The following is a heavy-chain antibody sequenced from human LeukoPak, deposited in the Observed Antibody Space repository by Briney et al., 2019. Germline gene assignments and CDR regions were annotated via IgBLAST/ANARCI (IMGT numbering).Heavy chain of an antibody. V-gene: IGHV1-18*01. CDR2: ISAYKGNT. J-gene: IGHJ6*02. CDR1: GYTFTSYG. Sequence: ASVTVSCKASGYTFTSYGISWVRQAPGQGLEWMGWISAYKGNTNYAQKLQGRVTMTTDTSTSTAYMELRSLRSDDTAVYYCARDRRYDSSGYYYFYYYYGMDVWGQGTTVTVSS. CDR3: ARDRRYDSSGYYYFYYYYGMDV. D-gene: IGHD3-22*01.